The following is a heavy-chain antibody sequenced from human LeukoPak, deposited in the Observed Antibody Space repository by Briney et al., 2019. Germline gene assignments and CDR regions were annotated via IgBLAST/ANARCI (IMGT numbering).Heavy chain of an antibody. J-gene: IGHJ3*02. CDR3: ARWRYYDRRRGFDI. V-gene: IGHV3-21*01. D-gene: IGHD3-22*01. CDR1: GFTFSSYS. Sequence: GASLRLSCAASGFTFSSYSMNWVRQAPGKGLEWVSSISSSSSYIYYADSVKGRFTISRDNAKNSLYLQMNSLRAEDTAVYYCARWRYYDRRRGFDIWGQGTMVTVSS. CDR2: ISSSSSYI.